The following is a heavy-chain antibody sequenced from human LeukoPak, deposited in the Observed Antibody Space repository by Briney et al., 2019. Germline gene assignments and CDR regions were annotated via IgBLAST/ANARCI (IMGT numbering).Heavy chain of an antibody. V-gene: IGHV1-69*05. D-gene: IGHD3-10*01. CDR3: ARESMVRGVTTNWFDP. CDR1: GGTFSSYA. CDR2: IIPIFGTA. Sequence: SVKVSCKASGGTFSSYAISWVRQAPGQGLEWMGGIIPIFGTANYAQKFQARVTITTDESTSTAYMELSSLRSEDTAVYYCARESMVRGVTTNWFDPWGQGTLVTVSS. J-gene: IGHJ5*02.